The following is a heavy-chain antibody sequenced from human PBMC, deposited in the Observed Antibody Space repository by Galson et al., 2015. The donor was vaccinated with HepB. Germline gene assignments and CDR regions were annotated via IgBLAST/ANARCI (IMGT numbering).Heavy chain of an antibody. V-gene: IGHV3-15*01. Sequence: SLRLSCAASGFTFSNAWMSWVRQAPGKGLEWVGRIKSKTDGGTTDYAAPVKGRFTISRDDSKNTLYLQMNSLKTEDTAVYYCTTGGYYDFWSGTNYYYYYMDVWGKGTTVTVSS. D-gene: IGHD3-3*01. J-gene: IGHJ6*03. CDR2: IKSKTDGGTT. CDR1: GFTFSNAW. CDR3: TTGGYYDFWSGTNYYYYYMDV.